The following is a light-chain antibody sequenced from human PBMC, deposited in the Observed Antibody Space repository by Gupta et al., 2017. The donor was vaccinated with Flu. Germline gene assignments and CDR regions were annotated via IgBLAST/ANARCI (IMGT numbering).Light chain of an antibody. Sequence: EIVLTQSPDTLSLSPGERATLSCRASRSISSTYLAWYQQKPGQAPRLLIYGASTRATGIPDRFSGSGSGTEFTLSISRLEPEDLAVYYCQQYGSSQGTFGGGTKVEI. J-gene: IGKJ4*01. CDR3: QQYGSSQGT. V-gene: IGKV3-20*01. CDR1: RSISSTY. CDR2: GAS.